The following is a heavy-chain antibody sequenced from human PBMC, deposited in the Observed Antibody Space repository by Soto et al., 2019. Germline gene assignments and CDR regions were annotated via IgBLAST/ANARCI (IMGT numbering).Heavy chain of an antibody. V-gene: IGHV3-33*03. Sequence: WGSLRLSCAASGFPFDRYAMHWVRQAPGKGLESVAAMWYDGSNTYYGESVKGRFLISRDNSKNTVYLEMNSLRAEDTAVYFCAKGRIAVAAGAFDSWGPGTRVTVSS. CDR1: GFPFDRYA. J-gene: IGHJ3*01. CDR2: MWYDGSNT. D-gene: IGHD6-19*01. CDR3: AKGRIAVAAGAFDS.